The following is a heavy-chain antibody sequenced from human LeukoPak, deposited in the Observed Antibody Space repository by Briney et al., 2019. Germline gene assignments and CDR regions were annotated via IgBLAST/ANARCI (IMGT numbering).Heavy chain of an antibody. CDR1: GFTVSVYY. CDR3: AKETSALDYYDSSGFYYDY. Sequence: PGGSLRLSCAVSGFTVSVYYMSWVRQAPGKGLEWVSVISGSGGSTYYADSVKGRFTISRDNSKNTLYLQMNSLRAEDTAVYYCAKETSALDYYDSSGFYYDYWGQGTLVTVSS. CDR2: ISGSGGST. D-gene: IGHD3-22*01. J-gene: IGHJ4*02. V-gene: IGHV3-23*01.